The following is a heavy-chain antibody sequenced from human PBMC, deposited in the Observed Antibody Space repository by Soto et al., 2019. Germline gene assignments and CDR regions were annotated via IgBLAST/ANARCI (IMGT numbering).Heavy chain of an antibody. CDR3: GRGRSGQIVVFY. Sequence: RASLKVSCKASGYTFTGHYIHGVRQAPEQGPEWMGEIGPETGATRYAQKFQGRVTMTRDMSITTVYMELNNLSPDDTAVYYCGRGRSGQIVVFYWGQGTPVTVSS. V-gene: IGHV1-2*02. J-gene: IGHJ4*02. D-gene: IGHD1-26*01. CDR1: GYTFTGHY. CDR2: IGPETGAT.